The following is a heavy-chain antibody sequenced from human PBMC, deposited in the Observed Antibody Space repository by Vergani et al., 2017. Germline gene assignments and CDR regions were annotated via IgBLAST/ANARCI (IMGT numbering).Heavy chain of an antibody. CDR1: GYTFPGYY. CDR3: ARVRATTVVTPFDY. Sequence: QVQLVQSGAEVKKPGASVKVSCKASGYTFPGYYMHWVRQAPGQGLEWMGRINPNSGGTNYAQKFQGRVTMTRDTSISTAYMELSRLRSDDTAVYYCARVRATTVVTPFDYWGQGTLVTVSS. CDR2: INPNSGGT. D-gene: IGHD4-23*01. J-gene: IGHJ4*02. V-gene: IGHV1-2*06.